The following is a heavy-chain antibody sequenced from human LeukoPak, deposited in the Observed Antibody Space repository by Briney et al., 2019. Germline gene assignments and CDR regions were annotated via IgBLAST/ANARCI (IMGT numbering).Heavy chain of an antibody. J-gene: IGHJ6*03. Sequence: GGSLRLSCAASGFTFSDYYMSWIHQTPGRGLEWVSYISSSGSTIYYADSVKGRFTISRDNAKNSLYLQMNSLRAEDTAVYYCARAYRNYYYYMDVWGKGTTVTVSS. V-gene: IGHV3-11*04. CDR1: GFTFSDYY. CDR2: ISSSGSTI. CDR3: ARAYRNYYYYMDV. D-gene: IGHD4-11*01.